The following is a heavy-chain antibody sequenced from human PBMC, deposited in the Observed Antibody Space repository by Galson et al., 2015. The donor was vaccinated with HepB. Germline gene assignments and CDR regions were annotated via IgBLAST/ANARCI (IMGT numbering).Heavy chain of an antibody. V-gene: IGHV3-33*08. Sequence: SLRLSCAASGFTFSSYGMHWVRQAPGKGLEWVAVIWYDGSNKCYADSVKGRFTISRDNSKNTLYLQMNSLRAEDTAVYYCARDPPDYYDSSGYAFDIWGQGTMVTVSS. J-gene: IGHJ3*02. CDR1: GFTFSSYG. CDR2: IWYDGSNK. D-gene: IGHD3-22*01. CDR3: ARDPPDYYDSSGYAFDI.